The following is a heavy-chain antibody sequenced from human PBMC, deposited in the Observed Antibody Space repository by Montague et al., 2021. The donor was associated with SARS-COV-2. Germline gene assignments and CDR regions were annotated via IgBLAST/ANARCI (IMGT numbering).Heavy chain of an antibody. V-gene: IGHV3-74*01. CDR3: AREAYNSGDFDF. CDR1: GFTFNNYR. CDR2: INRDGSST. Sequence: SLRLSCAASGFTFNNYRMHWVRQVPRKGLLWVSRINRDGSSTTYADSVKGRFTISRDNAKNTLYLQVNSLRDDDTAVYYCAREAYNSGDFDFWGQGTLVTVSS. D-gene: IGHD6-19*01. J-gene: IGHJ4*02.